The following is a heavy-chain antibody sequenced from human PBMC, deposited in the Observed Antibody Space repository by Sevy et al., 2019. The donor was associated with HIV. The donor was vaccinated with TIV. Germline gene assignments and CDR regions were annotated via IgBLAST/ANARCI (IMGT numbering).Heavy chain of an antibody. V-gene: IGHV3-15*01. CDR3: TTDREYGDYKGGFDY. J-gene: IGHJ4*02. D-gene: IGHD4-17*01. Sequence: GGSLRLSCAASGLTFTNAWMGWVRQAAGKGLEWVGRIRSNTDGGTTDYAAPLKGRFTISRDDSKTTLYLNMNILKSADTAVYYCTTDREYGDYKGGFDYWGRGTLVTVSS. CDR2: IRSNTDGGTT. CDR1: GLTFTNAW.